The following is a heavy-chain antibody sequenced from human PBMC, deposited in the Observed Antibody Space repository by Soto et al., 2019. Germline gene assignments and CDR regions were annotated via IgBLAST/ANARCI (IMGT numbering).Heavy chain of an antibody. Sequence: KGLEWIGSIYYSGSTYYNPSLQSRVTISVDTSKNQFSLKLSSVTAAAASLYYGARGGPVVVVTAGGMDVWSQGTTVTVSS. CDR2: IYYSGST. V-gene: IGHV4-39*01. J-gene: IGHJ6*02. CDR3: ARGGPVVVVTAGGMDV. D-gene: IGHD2-2*01.